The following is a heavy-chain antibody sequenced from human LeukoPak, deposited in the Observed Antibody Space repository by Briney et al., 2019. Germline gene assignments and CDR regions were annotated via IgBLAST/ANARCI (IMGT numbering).Heavy chain of an antibody. CDR2: IYYSGST. V-gene: IGHV4-31*11. Sequence: PSETLSLTCAVYSGSFSGYYWSWIRQHPGKGLEWIGYIYYSGSTYYNPSLKSRVTISVDTSKNQFSLKLSSVTAADTAVYYCAREILTGWTSHYFDYWGQGTLVTVSS. J-gene: IGHJ4*02. CDR3: AREILTGWTSHYFDY. CDR1: SGSFSGYY. D-gene: IGHD3/OR15-3a*01.